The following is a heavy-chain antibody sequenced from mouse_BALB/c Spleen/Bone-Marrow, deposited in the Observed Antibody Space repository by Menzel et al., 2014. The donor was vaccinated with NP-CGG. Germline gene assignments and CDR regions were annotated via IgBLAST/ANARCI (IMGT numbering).Heavy chain of an antibody. V-gene: IGHV2-6-1*01. J-gene: IGHJ4*01. CDR3: ARHPSYYRAMDY. Sequence: VKVVESGPGLVAPSQSLSITCTISGFSLTSYGVHWVRQPPGKGLEWLVVIWSDGSTTYNSALKSRLSISKDNSKSQVFLKMNSLQTDDTAMYYCARHPSYYRAMDYWGQGTSVTVSS. CDR2: IWSDGST. D-gene: IGHD2-14*01. CDR1: GFSLTSYG.